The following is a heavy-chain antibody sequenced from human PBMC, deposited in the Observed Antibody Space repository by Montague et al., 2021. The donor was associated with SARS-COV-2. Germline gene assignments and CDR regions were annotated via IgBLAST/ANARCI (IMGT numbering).Heavy chain of an antibody. V-gene: IGHV3-66*01. Sequence: SLRLSCAASGFTVRSNYMSWVRRAPGKGLEWVSVIYSGDSTYYADSVKGRFTISRDNSKNTLYLQMNSLRAEDTAVYYCAARARYYYDMDVWGQGTTVTVSS. CDR3: AARARYYYDMDV. CDR1: GFTVRSNY. CDR2: IYSGDST. J-gene: IGHJ6*02.